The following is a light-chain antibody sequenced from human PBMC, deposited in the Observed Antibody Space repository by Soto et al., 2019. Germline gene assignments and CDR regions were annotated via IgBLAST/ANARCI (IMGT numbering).Light chain of an antibody. CDR1: SGHSSYA. CDR3: QTWDTGARVV. CDR2: LSSDGSH. J-gene: IGLJ2*01. Sequence: QLVLTRSPSASASLGASVKLTCTLSSGHSSYAIAWHQQQPEKGPRYLMKLSSDGSHSKGDGIPDRFSGSSSGAERYLTISSLQSEDEAYYYCQTWDTGARVVFGGGTKVTVL. V-gene: IGLV4-69*01.